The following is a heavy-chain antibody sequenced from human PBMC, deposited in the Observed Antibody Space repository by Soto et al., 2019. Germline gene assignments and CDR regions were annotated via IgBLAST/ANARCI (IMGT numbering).Heavy chain of an antibody. D-gene: IGHD1-26*01. CDR2: IKSKTDGGTT. CDR1: GFTFSNAW. Sequence: GGSLRLSCAASGFTFSNAWMSWVRQAPGKGLEWVGRIKSKTDGGTTEYAAPVKGRITISKAESKTTQYLQMNSLKTEDTAVYYCTSPDESGTDDAFDIWGQGTMVTVSS. J-gene: IGHJ3*02. V-gene: IGHV3-15*01. CDR3: TSPDESGTDDAFDI.